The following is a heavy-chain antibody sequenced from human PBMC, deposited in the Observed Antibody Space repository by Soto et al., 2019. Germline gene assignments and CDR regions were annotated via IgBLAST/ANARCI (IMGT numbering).Heavy chain of an antibody. CDR1: GFTFSSYA. CDR3: AKGGSSSLYSFDY. J-gene: IGHJ4*02. D-gene: IGHD6-6*01. Sequence: GGSLRLSCAASGFTFSSYAMSWVRQAPGKGLEWVSAISGSGGSTYYADSVKGRITISRDNSKNTLYLQMNSLRAEDTAVYYCAKGGSSSLYSFDYWGQGTLVTVSS. V-gene: IGHV3-23*01. CDR2: ISGSGGST.